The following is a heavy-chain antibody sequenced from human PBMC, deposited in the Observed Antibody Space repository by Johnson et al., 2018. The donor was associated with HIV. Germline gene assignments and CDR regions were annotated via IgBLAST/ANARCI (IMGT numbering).Heavy chain of an antibody. J-gene: IGHJ3*01. D-gene: IGHD5-12*01. CDR1: GFTFSDYY. V-gene: IGHV3-7*03. Sequence: EQLVESGGGLVKPGGSLRLSCAASGFTFSDYYMSWIRQAPGKGLEWVANIKQDGSNKYYVDSVKGRFTISRDNSKNTLYLQMNSLRADDTALYFCAKEGIVPTAAVVGPPVDLDLWGQGTTVTVSS. CDR2: IKQDGSNK. CDR3: AKEGIVPTAAVVGPPVDLDL.